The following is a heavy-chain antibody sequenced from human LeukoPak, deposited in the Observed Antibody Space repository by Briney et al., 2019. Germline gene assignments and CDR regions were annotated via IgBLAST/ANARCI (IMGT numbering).Heavy chain of an antibody. J-gene: IGHJ4*02. CDR1: GFTFNTYS. CDR3: ARELYDSTGYYGMDY. Sequence: RGSLRLSCAASGFTFNTYSMSWVRQAPGKGLEWVANIEEDGFEKYYVDSVKGRFTISRDNAKNSLYLQLNSLRAEDTAVYFCARELYDSTGYYGMDYWGQGTLVTVSS. CDR2: IEEDGFEK. D-gene: IGHD3-22*01. V-gene: IGHV3-7*01.